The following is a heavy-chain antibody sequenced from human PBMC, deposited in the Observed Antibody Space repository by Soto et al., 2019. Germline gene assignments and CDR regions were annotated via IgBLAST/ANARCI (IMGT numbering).Heavy chain of an antibody. CDR2: INKDGSEK. J-gene: IGHJ6*02. V-gene: IGHV3-7*05. CDR3: ARHQRIAPSRGVYSQYYGMDV. D-gene: IGHD6-13*01. CDR1: GFSFNFFW. Sequence: GGSLRLSCAAPGFSFNFFWMTWVRQAPGKGLEWVANINKDGSEKYYVDSVKGRFTVSRDNAKNSLDLQMNSLRAEDSAVYYCARHQRIAPSRGVYSQYYGMDVWGQGTTVTVSS.